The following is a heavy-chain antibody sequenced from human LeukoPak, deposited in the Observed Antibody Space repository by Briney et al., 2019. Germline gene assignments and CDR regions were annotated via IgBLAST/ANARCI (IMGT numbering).Heavy chain of an antibody. CDR2: MNPNSGNT. V-gene: IGHV1-8*01. CDR3: ARNAPLTGDFGY. D-gene: IGHD7-27*01. J-gene: IGHJ4*02. CDR1: GYTFTSYD. Sequence: ASVKVSCKASGYTFTSYDINWVRQATGQGLEWLGWMNPNSGNTGYAQKFQGRVTMTRNTPISTAYMELNSLRSEDTAIYYCARNAPLTGDFGYWGPGTLVIVSS.